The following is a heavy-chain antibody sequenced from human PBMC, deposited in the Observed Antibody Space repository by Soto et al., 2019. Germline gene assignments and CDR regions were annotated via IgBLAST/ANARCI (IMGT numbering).Heavy chain of an antibody. D-gene: IGHD3-9*01. Sequence: QVQLVESGGGVVQPGRSLRLSCAASGFTFSSYGMHWVRQAPGKGLEWVAVISYDGSNKYYADCVKGRFTISRDNSKNTLYLQMNSLRAEDTAVYYCAKDQATYYDILTGYSNFDYWGQGTLVTVSS. CDR3: AKDQATYYDILTGYSNFDY. CDR1: GFTFSSYG. CDR2: ISYDGSNK. J-gene: IGHJ4*02. V-gene: IGHV3-30*18.